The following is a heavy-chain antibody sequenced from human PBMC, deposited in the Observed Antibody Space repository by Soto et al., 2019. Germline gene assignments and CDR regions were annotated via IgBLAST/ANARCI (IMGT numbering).Heavy chain of an antibody. D-gene: IGHD3-16*02. Sequence: GGSLRLSCAASGFTFSSYSMNWVRQAPGKGLEWVSSISSSSSYIYYADSVKGRFTISRDNAKNSLYLQMNSLRAEDTAVYYCAGGYYYYIWGSYRYTGSFDYCGQGTLVTVSS. CDR2: ISSSSSYI. CDR3: AGGYYYYIWGSYRYTGSFDY. V-gene: IGHV3-21*01. CDR1: GFTFSSYS. J-gene: IGHJ4*02.